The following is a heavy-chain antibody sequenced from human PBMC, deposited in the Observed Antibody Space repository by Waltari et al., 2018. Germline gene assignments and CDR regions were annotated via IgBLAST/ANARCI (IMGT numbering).Heavy chain of an antibody. Sequence: QVQLVESGGGGCQPGRCLRPSCAASGFPSRSHARRWGRPAPGEGLAWVAVRSYDGSNKYYAASVTGRFTISRDNSKNTLYLQMNSLRAEDTAVYYCARVVYYDSSGYYDYWGQGTLVTVSS. D-gene: IGHD3-22*01. CDR1: GFPSRSHA. CDR2: RSYDGSNK. J-gene: IGHJ4*02. CDR3: ARVVYYDSSGYYDY. V-gene: IGHV3-30-3*01.